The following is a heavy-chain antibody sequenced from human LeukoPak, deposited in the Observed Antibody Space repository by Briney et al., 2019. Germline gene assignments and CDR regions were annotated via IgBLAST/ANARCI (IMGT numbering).Heavy chain of an antibody. CDR2: INAGNGNT. CDR3: ARDLMVFFGVVITNYYYGMDV. J-gene: IGHJ6*02. D-gene: IGHD3-3*01. Sequence: ASVKVSCKASGYTFTSYAMHWVRQAPGQRLEWMGWINAGNGNTKYSQKFQGRVTITRDTSASTAYMELSSLRSEDTAVYYCARDLMVFFGVVITNYYYGMDVWGQGTTVTVSS. V-gene: IGHV1-3*01. CDR1: GYTFTSYA.